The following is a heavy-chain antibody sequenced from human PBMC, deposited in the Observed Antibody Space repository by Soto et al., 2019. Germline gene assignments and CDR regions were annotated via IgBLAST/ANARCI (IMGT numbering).Heavy chain of an antibody. J-gene: IGHJ4*02. D-gene: IGHD3-10*01. CDR1: GFTFSDHD. CDR3: VRVRGGGTYHFDY. CDR2: TRNKANSYTT. Sequence: EVQLVESGGGLVQPGGSLRLSCAASGFTFSDHDMDWVRQAPGKGLEWVGRTRNKANSYTTEYAASVKGRFTISRDDSKNSLYLQMNSLKTDDTAVYYCVRVRGGGTYHFDYWGQGTLVTVSS. V-gene: IGHV3-72*01.